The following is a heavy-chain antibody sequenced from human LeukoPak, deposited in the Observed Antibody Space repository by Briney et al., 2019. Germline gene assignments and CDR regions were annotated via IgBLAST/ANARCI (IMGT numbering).Heavy chain of an antibody. Sequence: SETLSLTCSVSGGSISTYFWTWIRQAPGKGLDWIGYVYYPGSSNYNPSLQSRVAISIDTSKNEFSLKLTSVTPADTAVYYCARGGYRSYYYVDVWGKGTTVIVSS. J-gene: IGHJ6*03. V-gene: IGHV4-59*01. CDR1: GGSISTYF. D-gene: IGHD3-16*02. CDR3: ARGGYRSYYYVDV. CDR2: VYYPGSS.